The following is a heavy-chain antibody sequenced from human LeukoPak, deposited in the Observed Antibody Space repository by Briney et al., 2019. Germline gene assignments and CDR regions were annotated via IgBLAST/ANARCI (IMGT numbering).Heavy chain of an antibody. CDR1: GYSITSGYY. Sequence: PSETLSLTCTVSGYSITSGYYWGWIRQPPGKGLEWIGSVYHSGSTYYNPSLKSRVTISVDTSKNQFSLKLSSVTAADTAVYYCASESFTVLFDYWGQGTLVTVSS. V-gene: IGHV4-38-2*02. CDR3: ASESFTVLFDY. J-gene: IGHJ4*02. D-gene: IGHD4-17*01. CDR2: VYHSGST.